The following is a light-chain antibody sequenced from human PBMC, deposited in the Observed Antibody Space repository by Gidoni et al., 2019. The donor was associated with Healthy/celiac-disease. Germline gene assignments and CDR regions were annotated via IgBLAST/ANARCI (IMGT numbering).Light chain of an antibody. V-gene: IGKV3-11*01. CDR2: DAS. Sequence: EIVFTQSPATLSLSPGERATLSCRASQSVSSYLAWYQQQPGQPPRLLIYDASNRATGIPARFSGSGSGTDFTLTISSLEPEDFAVYYCQQRSNWLFGGGTKVEIK. CDR3: QQRSNWL. CDR1: QSVSSY. J-gene: IGKJ4*01.